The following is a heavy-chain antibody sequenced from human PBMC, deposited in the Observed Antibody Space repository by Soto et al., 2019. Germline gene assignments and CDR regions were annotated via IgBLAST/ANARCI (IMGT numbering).Heavy chain of an antibody. J-gene: IGHJ6*02. Sequence: EVQLLESGGGLVQPGGSLRLSCSAPGFNFGSYGMSWVRQAPGKGLEWVSGLTANGLNTYYTDSVKGRFTISRDNSRNTVYLRMSGLRVEDTAVFHCAKGLGNAKEVWGQGTTVTVSS. CDR3: AKGLGNAKEV. CDR2: LTANGLNT. D-gene: IGHD2-8*01. V-gene: IGHV3-23*01. CDR1: GFNFGSYG.